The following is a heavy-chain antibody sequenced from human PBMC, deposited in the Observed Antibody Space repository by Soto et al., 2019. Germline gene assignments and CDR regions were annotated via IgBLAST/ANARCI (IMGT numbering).Heavy chain of an antibody. J-gene: IGHJ4*02. CDR2: IIPVFGTG. Sequence: QVQLVQSGAEVKRPGSSVNVCCKASGGTFSSYAVSWVLLAPGQGLEWMGGIIPVFGTGIYARKLQGRVTITTNNPTSTAYMSLSTRRYEDTAGSFGATVSGTSGYTYGLDDWAQGTVVNVSS. CDR3: ATVSGTSGYTYGLDD. V-gene: IGHV1-69*06. CDR1: GGTFSSYA. D-gene: IGHD5-18*01.